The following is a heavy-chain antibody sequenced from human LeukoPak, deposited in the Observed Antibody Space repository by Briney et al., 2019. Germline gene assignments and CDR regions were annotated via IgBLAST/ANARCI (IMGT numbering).Heavy chain of an antibody. J-gene: IGHJ4*02. V-gene: IGHV3-74*01. D-gene: IGHD6-19*01. CDR1: GFTFSTYW. CDR3: ARDPSYTSGYFDD. CDR2: IEGDGSST. Sequence: PGGSLRLSCAASGFTFSTYWMHWVRQAPGKGLVWVSRIEGDGSSTSYADSVRGRFTISRDNARNTLDPQMNSLRAEDTAVYYCARDPSYTSGYFDDWGQGTPVIVSS.